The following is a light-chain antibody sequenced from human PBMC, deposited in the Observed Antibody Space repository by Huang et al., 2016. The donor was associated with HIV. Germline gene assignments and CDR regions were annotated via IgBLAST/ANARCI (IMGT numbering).Light chain of an antibody. J-gene: IGKJ1*01. CDR3: QQRSNWPWT. V-gene: IGKV3-11*01. CDR2: DAF. Sequence: EIVLTQSPATLSLSPGERATLSCRASQSVSSYLAWYQQKPGQAPRLLIYDAFNRATGIPARFSGSGSGTDCTLTISSLEPEDFAVYYCQQRSNWPWTFGQGTKVEIK. CDR1: QSVSSY.